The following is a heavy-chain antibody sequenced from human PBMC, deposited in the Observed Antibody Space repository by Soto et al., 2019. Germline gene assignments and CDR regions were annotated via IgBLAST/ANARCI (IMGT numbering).Heavy chain of an antibody. CDR3: ARDDDYGDYELSY. J-gene: IGHJ4*01. CDR2: INPNSGGT. Sequence: VKVSCKASGYTFTGYYMHWVRQAPGQGLEWMGWINPNSGGTNYAQKFQGWVTMTRDTSISTAYMELSRLRSDDTAVYYCARDDDYGDYELSYWGQGTLVTVSS. V-gene: IGHV1-2*04. D-gene: IGHD4-17*01. CDR1: GYTFTGYY.